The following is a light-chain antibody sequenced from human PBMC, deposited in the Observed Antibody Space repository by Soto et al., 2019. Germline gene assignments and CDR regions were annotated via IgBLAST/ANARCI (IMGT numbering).Light chain of an antibody. Sequence: EIVLTQSPATLSLSPGERATLSCRASQSVSSYLAWYQQKPGQAPRLLIYDASNRATGIPARFSASGSGTDFTLTSSSLEPEDSAVYYCQQRGNWITFGPVTRLEIK. CDR2: DAS. CDR1: QSVSSY. V-gene: IGKV3-11*01. J-gene: IGKJ5*01. CDR3: QQRGNWIT.